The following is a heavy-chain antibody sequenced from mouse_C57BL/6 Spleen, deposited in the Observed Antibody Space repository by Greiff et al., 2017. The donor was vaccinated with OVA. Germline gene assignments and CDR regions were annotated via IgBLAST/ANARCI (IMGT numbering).Heavy chain of an antibody. CDR3: ARYAYYYGIAMDY. CDR2: IYPGSGNT. V-gene: IGHV1-76*01. J-gene: IGHJ4*01. CDR1: GYTFTDYY. D-gene: IGHD1-1*01. Sequence: VQLPQSGAELVRPGASVKLSCQASGYTFTDYYINWVKQRPGQGLEWIARIYPGSGNTYYNEKFKGKATLTAEKSSSTPYMQLSSLTSEDSAVYFCARYAYYYGIAMDYWGQGTSVTVSS.